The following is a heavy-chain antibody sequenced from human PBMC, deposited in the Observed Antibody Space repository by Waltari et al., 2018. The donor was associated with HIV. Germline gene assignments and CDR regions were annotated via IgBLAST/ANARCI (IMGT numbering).Heavy chain of an antibody. CDR3: AKDDSTGSSGYYPFHY. Sequence: EVQLVESGGGLVQPGGSLRLSCAASGFTSTNYAMNWVRQAPGKGVEWVSAISGSGGSTYYADSVKGRFTISRDNSKNTLDLQMNSLRAEDTAVYYCAKDDSTGSSGYYPFHYWGQGTLITVSS. V-gene: IGHV3-23*04. D-gene: IGHD3-22*01. CDR2: ISGSGGST. J-gene: IGHJ4*02. CDR1: GFTSTNYA.